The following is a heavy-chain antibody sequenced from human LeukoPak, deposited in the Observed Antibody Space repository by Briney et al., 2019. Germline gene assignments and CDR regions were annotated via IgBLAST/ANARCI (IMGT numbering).Heavy chain of an antibody. Sequence: PGGSQRLPCGASGFTFSNAWMNWVRQAPGKGLEWVGRIKSKNVGGTTDYAAPVKGRFTISRDDSKNTVYLQMNSLKIEDTAVYYCTSHAAFDPWGQGTLVTVSS. V-gene: IGHV3-15*01. CDR3: TSHAAFDP. CDR1: GFTFSNAW. J-gene: IGHJ5*02. CDR2: IKSKNVGGTT.